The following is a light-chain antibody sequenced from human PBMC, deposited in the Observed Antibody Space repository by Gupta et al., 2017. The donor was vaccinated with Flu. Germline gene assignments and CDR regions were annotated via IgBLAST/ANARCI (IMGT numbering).Light chain of an antibody. Sequence: ELVLTQSPATLSLSPGERATLSCRASQSVGTYLAWFQQKPGQTPRLLVYDASNRDTGIPARFSGSGSGKDFTLTISSREPEDFAGYYCQKRSNWPPYTFGQGTRMDI. J-gene: IGKJ2*01. CDR2: DAS. V-gene: IGKV3-11*01. CDR1: QSVGTY. CDR3: QKRSNWPPYT.